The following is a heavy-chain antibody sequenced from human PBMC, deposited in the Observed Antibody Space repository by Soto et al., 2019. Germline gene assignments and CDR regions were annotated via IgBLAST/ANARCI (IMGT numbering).Heavy chain of an antibody. CDR1: GFTFSIYG. CDR3: SNDAKKYHYYNHGMDV. V-gene: IGHV3-30*18. Sequence: QVQLVESGGGVVQPGRSLRLSCAASGFTFSIYGMHWVRQAPGKGLEWVALISYDGSTKFYADSGKGRFTISRNNYKSTLNLEMNSLSAEDTAVYFCSNDAKKYHYYNHGMDVWGQGTTVSVSS. CDR2: ISYDGSTK. D-gene: IGHD2-2*01. J-gene: IGHJ6*02.